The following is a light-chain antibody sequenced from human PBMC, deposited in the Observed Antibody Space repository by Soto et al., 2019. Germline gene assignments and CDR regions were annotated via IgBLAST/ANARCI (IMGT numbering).Light chain of an antibody. Sequence: EIVLTQSPGTLSLSPGERATLSCRASQSVNNNYLAWYLQKPGQAPRLLIYGASSRATGIPDRFSGSGSGTDFTLTISRLEPEDFEVYYCHQYGSSPRTFGQGTKVDI. J-gene: IGKJ1*01. CDR3: HQYGSSPRT. CDR1: QSVNNNY. CDR2: GAS. V-gene: IGKV3-20*01.